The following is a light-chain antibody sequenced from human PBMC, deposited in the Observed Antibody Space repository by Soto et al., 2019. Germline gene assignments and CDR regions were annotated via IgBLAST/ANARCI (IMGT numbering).Light chain of an antibody. CDR3: CSFAVISTLV. J-gene: IGLJ1*01. V-gene: IGLV2-23*02. Sequence: QSALTQPASVSGSPGQSIAISCTGTNSNLGDYNLVSWFQQHPGEVPKLIIYEVTRRPSGVSNRFSGSKSGNTASLTISGLQVEDEAQYYCCSFAVISTLVFGTGTRVT. CDR2: EVT. CDR1: NSNLGDYNL.